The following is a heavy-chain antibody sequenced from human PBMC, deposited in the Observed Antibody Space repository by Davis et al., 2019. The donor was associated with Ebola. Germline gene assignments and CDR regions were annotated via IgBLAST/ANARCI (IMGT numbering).Heavy chain of an antibody. V-gene: IGHV4-34*01. CDR1: GGSFSGYY. D-gene: IGHD3-3*01. J-gene: IGHJ4*02. CDR3: ASHDFWRNGDY. Sequence: SETLSLTCAVYGGSFSGYYWSWIRQPPGKGLEWIGEINHSGSTNYNPSLKSRVTISVDTSKNQFSLKLSSVTAADTAVYYCASHDFWRNGDYWGQGTLVTVSS. CDR2: INHSGST.